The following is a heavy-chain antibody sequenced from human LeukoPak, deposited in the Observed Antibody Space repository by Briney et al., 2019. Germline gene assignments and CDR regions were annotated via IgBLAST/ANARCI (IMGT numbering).Heavy chain of an antibody. Sequence: SQTLSLTCAISGDSVSSNSAAWNWIRQSPSRGLEWLGRTYYRCKWYNDYAVSVKSRITISPDTSKNQFSLLLNSVTPEDTAVYYCTRYSPNGRDFDYWGQGTLVTVSS. V-gene: IGHV6-1*01. CDR3: TRYSPNGRDFDY. CDR1: GDSVSSNSAA. J-gene: IGHJ4*02. D-gene: IGHD2-15*01. CDR2: TYYRCKWYN.